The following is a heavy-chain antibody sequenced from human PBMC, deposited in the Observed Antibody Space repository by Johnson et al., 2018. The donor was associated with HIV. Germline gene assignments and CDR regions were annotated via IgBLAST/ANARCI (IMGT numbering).Heavy chain of an antibody. CDR1: GFTFSSYG. J-gene: IGHJ3*02. D-gene: IGHD3-16*01. V-gene: IGHV3-33*01. CDR2: IWYDGSNK. CDR3: ARDRPGGRWADAFDI. Sequence: VQLVESGGGVVPPGRSLRLSCAASGFTFSSYGMHWVRQAPGKGLEWVAVIWYDGSNKYYADSVKGRFTISRDNSKNTLYLQMNSLRAEDTAVYYCARDRPGGRWADAFDIWGQGTMVTVSS.